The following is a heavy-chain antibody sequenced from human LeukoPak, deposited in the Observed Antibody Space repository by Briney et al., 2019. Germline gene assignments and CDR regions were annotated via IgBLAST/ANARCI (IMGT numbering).Heavy chain of an antibody. D-gene: IGHD5-12*01. V-gene: IGHV4-4*07. J-gene: IGHJ6*03. CDR2: IYTSGST. CDR3: ASEYSGYDYSSYYYYYMDV. Sequence: SETLSLTCTVSGGSISSYHWSWIRQPAGKGLEWIGRIYTSGSTNYNPSLKSRVTMSVDTSKNQFSLKLSSVTAADTAVYYCASEYSGYDYSSYYYYYMDVWGKGTTVTVSS. CDR1: GGSISSYH.